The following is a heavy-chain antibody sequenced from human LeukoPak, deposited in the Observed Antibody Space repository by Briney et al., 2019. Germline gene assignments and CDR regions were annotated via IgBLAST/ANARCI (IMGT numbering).Heavy chain of an antibody. Sequence: PGGSLRLSCSASGFTFSSYEMNWVRQAPGKGLEWGSYISSSGSTIYYADSVKGRFTISIDNAKNSLYLQMNRLRAEDTAVYYCARSLERGVYFDYWGQGTLVTVSS. CDR3: ARSLERGVYFDY. D-gene: IGHD3-3*01. CDR2: ISSSGSTI. CDR1: GFTFSSYE. V-gene: IGHV3-48*03. J-gene: IGHJ4*02.